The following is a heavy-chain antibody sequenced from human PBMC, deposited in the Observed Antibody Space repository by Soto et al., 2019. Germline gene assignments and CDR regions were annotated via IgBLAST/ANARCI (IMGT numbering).Heavy chain of an antibody. V-gene: IGHV1-2*02. Sequence: ASVKVSCKASGYTFTGYYMHWVRQAPGQGLEWMGWINPNSGGTNYAQKFQGRVTMTRDASISTAYMELSRLRSDDTAVYYCVRITIFGVVTASYGMDVWGQGTTVTVSS. CDR3: VRITIFGVVTASYGMDV. J-gene: IGHJ6*02. CDR1: GYTFTGYY. D-gene: IGHD3-3*01. CDR2: INPNSGGT.